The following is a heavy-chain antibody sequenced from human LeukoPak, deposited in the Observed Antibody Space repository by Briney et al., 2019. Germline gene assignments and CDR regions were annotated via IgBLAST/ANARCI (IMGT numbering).Heavy chain of an antibody. CDR1: GFTFSSYT. J-gene: IGHJ4*02. D-gene: IGHD3-16*01. CDR2: ISKSGGST. CDR3: AKDTPLCYFDY. Sequence: SGGSLRLSCAASGFTFSSYTMSWVRQAPGKGLEWVSGISKSGGSTYYADSVKGRFTISRDNSKNTLYLQMNSLRADDTAVYYCAKDTPLCYFDYWGQGTLVTVSS. V-gene: IGHV3-23*01.